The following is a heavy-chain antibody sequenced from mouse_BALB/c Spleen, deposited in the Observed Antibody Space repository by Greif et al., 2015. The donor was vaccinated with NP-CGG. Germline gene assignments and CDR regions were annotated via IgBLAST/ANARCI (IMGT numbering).Heavy chain of an antibody. Sequence: EVKLQESGPGLVKPSQTVSLTCTVTGISITTGNYRWSWIRQFPGNKLEWIGYIYYSGTITYNPSLTSRTTITRDTSKNQFFLEMNSLTAEDTATYYCARDYYGSFDYWGQGTTLTVSS. CDR3: ARDYYGSFDY. D-gene: IGHD1-2*01. CDR2: IYYSGTI. CDR1: GISITTGNYR. V-gene: IGHV3-5*02. J-gene: IGHJ2*01.